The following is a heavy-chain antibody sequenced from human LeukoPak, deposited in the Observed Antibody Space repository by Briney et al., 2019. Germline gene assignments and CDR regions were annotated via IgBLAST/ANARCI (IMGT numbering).Heavy chain of an antibody. Sequence: GGSLRLSCAASGFTFNTYVMSWVRQAPGKGLEWVSTISGNGAKSYSAGSVKGRFTISRDNSKNTLYLQMNSLRAEDTALYYCAKDFGYSYGWVDYWGQGILVTVSS. D-gene: IGHD5-18*01. CDR2: ISGNGAKS. J-gene: IGHJ4*02. CDR1: GFTFNTYV. CDR3: AKDFGYSYGWVDY. V-gene: IGHV3-23*01.